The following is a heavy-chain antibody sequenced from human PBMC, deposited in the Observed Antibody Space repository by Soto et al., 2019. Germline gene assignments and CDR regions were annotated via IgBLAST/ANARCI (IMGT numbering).Heavy chain of an antibody. V-gene: IGHV4-59*01. D-gene: IGHD3-10*01. CDR3: AREPLGSAYGSGPFDY. CDR2: IYYSGST. J-gene: IGHJ4*02. CDR1: GGSISSYY. Sequence: ETLSLTCTASGGSISSYYWSWIRQPPGKGLEWIGYIYYSGSTNYNPSLKSRVTISVDTSKNQFSLKLSSVTAADTAVYYCAREPLGSAYGSGPFDYWGQGTLVTVSS.